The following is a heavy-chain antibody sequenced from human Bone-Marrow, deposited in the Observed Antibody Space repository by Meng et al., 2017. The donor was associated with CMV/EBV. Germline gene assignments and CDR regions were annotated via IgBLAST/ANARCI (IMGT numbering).Heavy chain of an antibody. D-gene: IGHD3-10*01. CDR1: GFTFSSYS. J-gene: IGHJ4*02. Sequence: GESLKISCAASGFTFSSYSMNWVRQAPGKGLEWVSSISSSSSYIYYADPVKGRFTISRDNAKNSLYLQMNSLRAEDTAVYYCARDFLYGRITMVRGVNIYWGQGTLVTVSS. V-gene: IGHV3-21*01. CDR3: ARDFLYGRITMVRGVNIY. CDR2: ISSSSSYI.